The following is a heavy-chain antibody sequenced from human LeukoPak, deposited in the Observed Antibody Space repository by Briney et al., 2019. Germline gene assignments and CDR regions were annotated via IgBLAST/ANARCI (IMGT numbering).Heavy chain of an antibody. D-gene: IGHD6-13*01. CDR3: ARGAVAGYLNAPLDY. V-gene: IGHV4-61*01. CDR2: IYYSGST. CDR1: GGSVSSGNYY. J-gene: IGHJ4*02. Sequence: SSETLSLTCTVSGGSVSSGNYYWSWIRQPPGKGLDWIGDIYYSGSTNYNPSLKSRVTISVDTSKNQFSLKLTSVTAADTAVYYCARGAVAGYLNAPLDYWGQGTLVTVSS.